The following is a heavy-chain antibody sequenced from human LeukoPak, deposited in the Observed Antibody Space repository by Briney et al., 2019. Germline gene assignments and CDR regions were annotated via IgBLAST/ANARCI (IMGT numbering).Heavy chain of an antibody. CDR1: GGSINNYY. CDR3: ARGGSTTWRIGYYFDY. CDR2: IYSAGST. D-gene: IGHD6-13*01. J-gene: IGHJ4*02. V-gene: IGHV4-59*01. Sequence: SETLSLTCTVSGGSINNYYWNWIRQSPGQGLEWIGFIYSAGSTNYNPSLKSRVAISVDTSQNQFSLKLSSVTAADTAVYYCARGGSTTWRIGYYFDYWGQGALVTVSS.